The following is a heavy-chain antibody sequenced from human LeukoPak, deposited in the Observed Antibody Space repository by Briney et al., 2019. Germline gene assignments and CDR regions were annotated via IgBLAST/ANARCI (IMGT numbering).Heavy chain of an antibody. CDR2: ISAKKGNT. J-gene: IGHJ4*02. CDR3: ARDSCSGGSCYVDY. CDR1: GYTFTGYG. D-gene: IGHD2-15*01. V-gene: IGHV1-18*01. Sequence: ASVKVSCKASGYTFTGYGISWVRQAPGQGLEWMGWISAKKGNTNYAQKLQGRVTMTTDTSTSTAYLELRSLRSDDTAVYYCARDSCSGGSCYVDYWGQGTLVTVSS.